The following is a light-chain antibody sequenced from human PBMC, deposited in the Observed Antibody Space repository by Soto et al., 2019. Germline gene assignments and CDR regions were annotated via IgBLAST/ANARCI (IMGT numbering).Light chain of an antibody. J-gene: IGKJ5*01. Sequence: EIVLTQSPCTLSLSPVERSTRSFIAGQSVSSSYLAWYQQKPGQAPRLLIYGASSRATGIPDRFSGSGSGTDFTLTISRLEPEDFAVYYCQQYGSSPPITFGQGTRLEIK. V-gene: IGKV3-20*01. CDR2: GAS. CDR1: QSVSSSY. CDR3: QQYGSSPPIT.